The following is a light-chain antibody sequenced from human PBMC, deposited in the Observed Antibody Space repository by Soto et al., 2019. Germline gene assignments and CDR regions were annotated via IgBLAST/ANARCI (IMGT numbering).Light chain of an antibody. CDR3: CSYADTGTFWVV. V-gene: IGLV2-23*03. CDR1: SSDFGGYNV. Sequence: QSALTQPASVSGSPGQSITISCSGTSSDFGGYNVVSWYQQHPGKAPKLIIYEGTKRPSGVSNRFSGSKSGNAASLTISGLQTEDEADYYCCSYADTGTFWVVFGGGTKLTVL. J-gene: IGLJ3*02. CDR2: EGT.